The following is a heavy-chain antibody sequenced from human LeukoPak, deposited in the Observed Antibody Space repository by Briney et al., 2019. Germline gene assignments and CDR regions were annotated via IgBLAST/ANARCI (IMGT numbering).Heavy chain of an antibody. CDR1: GGSISSYY. CDR2: IYYSGST. CDR3: ARDIEAVAGTYLFDY. J-gene: IGHJ4*02. Sequence: SETLSLTCTVSGGSISSYYWSWIRQPPGKGLEWIGYIYYSGSTNYNPSLKSRVTISVDTSKNQFSLKLSSVTAADTAVYYCARDIEAVAGTYLFDYWGQGTLVTVSS. V-gene: IGHV4-59*01. D-gene: IGHD6-19*01.